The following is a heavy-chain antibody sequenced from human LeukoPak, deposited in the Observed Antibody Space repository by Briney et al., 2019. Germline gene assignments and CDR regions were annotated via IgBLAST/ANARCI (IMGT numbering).Heavy chain of an antibody. J-gene: IGHJ4*02. CDR1: GGSFSGYY. D-gene: IGHD3-10*01. CDR3: ARGGGYYGSGSYYPTFDY. Sequence: SETLSLTCAVYGGSFSGYYWSWIRQPPGKGLEWIGEINHSGSTNYNPSLKSRVTISVDTSKNQFSLKLSSVTAADTAVYYCARGGGYYGSGSYYPTFDYWGQGTLVTVSS. V-gene: IGHV4-34*01. CDR2: INHSGST.